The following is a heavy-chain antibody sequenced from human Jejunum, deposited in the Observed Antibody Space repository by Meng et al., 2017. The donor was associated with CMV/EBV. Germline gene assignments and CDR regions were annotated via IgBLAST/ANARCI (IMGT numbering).Heavy chain of an antibody. CDR2: LSGSGDST. J-gene: IGHJ4*02. CDR3: AKNYDFPD. Sequence: EVPLLEAGGGLVQPGGALRTSWAASGIPFRNYGMSWVRQATGKGLEWVISLSGSGDSTNYADSVKGRFTISRDNSKNTLDLQMNSLRADDTAVYYCAKNYDFPDWGQGTLVTVSS. V-gene: IGHV3-23*01. D-gene: IGHD3-3*01. CDR1: GIPFRNYG.